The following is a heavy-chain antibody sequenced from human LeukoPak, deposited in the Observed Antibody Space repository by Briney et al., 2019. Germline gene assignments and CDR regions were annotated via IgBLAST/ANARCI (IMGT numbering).Heavy chain of an antibody. CDR3: ARDTRAAAGSWVDAFDI. J-gene: IGHJ3*02. CDR2: IYSGGST. Sequence: GGSLRLSCAASGFTVSSNYMSWVRQAPGKGLEWVSVIYSGGSTYYADSVKGRFTISRDNSKNTLYLQMNSLRAADTAVYYCARDTRAAAGSWVDAFDIWGQGTMVTVSS. V-gene: IGHV3-53*01. CDR1: GFTVSSNY. D-gene: IGHD6-13*01.